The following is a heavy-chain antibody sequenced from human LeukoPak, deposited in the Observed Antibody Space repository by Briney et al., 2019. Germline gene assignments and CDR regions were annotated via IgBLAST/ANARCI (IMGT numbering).Heavy chain of an antibody. J-gene: IGHJ3*02. D-gene: IGHD4-11*01. CDR2: IFTSGST. CDR3: ARAPVTVKDSFDI. CDR1: GGFINNYY. Sequence: KPSETLSPTRAVSGGFINNYYWGLLRQPAGEGLGWIKRIFTSGSTNYNASLKSRVTMSVDTSKNQFSLKLRSMTAADTAVYYCARAPVTVKDSFDIWGQGTMVTVSS. V-gene: IGHV4-59*10.